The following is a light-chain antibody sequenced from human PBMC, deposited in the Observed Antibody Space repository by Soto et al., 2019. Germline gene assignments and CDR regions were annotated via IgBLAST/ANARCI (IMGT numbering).Light chain of an antibody. Sequence: EIVLTQSPGTLSLSPGERSTLSCRASQSVNSNYLGWYQKKPAQAPRLLIYAASSRATGVPDRFSGSGSGTDFTLTSSRLEPEDFAVYYCQQYGTSPYTFGQGTKV. CDR2: AAS. V-gene: IGKV3-20*01. CDR3: QQYGTSPYT. J-gene: IGKJ2*01. CDR1: QSVNSNY.